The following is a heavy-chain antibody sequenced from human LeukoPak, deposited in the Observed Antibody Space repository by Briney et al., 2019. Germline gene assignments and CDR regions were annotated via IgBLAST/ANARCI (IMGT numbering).Heavy chain of an antibody. V-gene: IGHV1-2*06. CDR2: INPNNGAT. D-gene: IGHD1-26*01. CDR1: RYTFTGYY. Sequence: GASVKVSCKASRYTFTGYYMHWVRQAPAQGLEWMGRINPNNGATNYAQKLQGKVTITGDTSISTAYMELSSLRSDDTAVYYGTRESGSYHGNDYWGQGTLVTVSS. J-gene: IGHJ4*02. CDR3: TRESGSYHGNDY.